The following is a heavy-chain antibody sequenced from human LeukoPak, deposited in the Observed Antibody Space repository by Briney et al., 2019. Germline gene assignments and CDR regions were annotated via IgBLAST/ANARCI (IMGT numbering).Heavy chain of an antibody. J-gene: IGHJ6*02. V-gene: IGHV3-53*01. CDR3: AKGQYSLYYYGMDV. CDR1: GFTVSSNY. D-gene: IGHD5-18*01. CDR2: IYSGGST. Sequence: PGGSLRLSCAASGFTVSSNYMSWVRQAPGKGLEWVSVIYSGGSTYYADSVKGRFTISRDNSKNTLYLQMNSLRAEDTAVYYCAKGQYSLYYYGMDVWGQGTTVTVSS.